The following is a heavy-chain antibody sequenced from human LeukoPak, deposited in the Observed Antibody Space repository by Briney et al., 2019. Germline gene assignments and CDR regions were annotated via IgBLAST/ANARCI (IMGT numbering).Heavy chain of an antibody. V-gene: IGHV4-61*01. CDR3: ARGGYQMPVGWFDP. CDR1: GYSISSGYY. Sequence: SETLSLTCIVSGYSISSGYYWGWIRQPPGKGLEWIGYIYYSGSTNYNPSLKSRVTISVDMSKNQFSLKLSSVTAGDTAVYYRARGGYQMPVGWFDPWGQGPLVTVSS. J-gene: IGHJ5*01. CDR2: IYYSGST. D-gene: IGHD2-15*01.